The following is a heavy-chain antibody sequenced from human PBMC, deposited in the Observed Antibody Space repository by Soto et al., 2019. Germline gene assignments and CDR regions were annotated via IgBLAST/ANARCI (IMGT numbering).Heavy chain of an antibody. J-gene: IGHJ5*02. CDR1: GYNFNSYT. CDR3: ARVVGALGPWFDP. V-gene: IGHV1-18*01. Sequence: QVQLVQSGAEVKKPGASVKVSCKASGYNFNSYTISWVRQAPGQGLEWMGRISAYNGNTNYAQKLQGRVTMTTDTSTSTAAMELRSLRSDDTAVYHCARVVGALGPWFDPWGQGTLVTLSS. CDR2: ISAYNGNT. D-gene: IGHD1-26*01.